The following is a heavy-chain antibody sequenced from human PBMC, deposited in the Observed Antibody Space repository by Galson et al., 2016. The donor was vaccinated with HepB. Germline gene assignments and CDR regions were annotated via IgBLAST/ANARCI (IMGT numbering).Heavy chain of an antibody. CDR3: AKEPNYDFWSGHPFDY. CDR2: ISGSGGTT. V-gene: IGHV3-23*01. D-gene: IGHD3-3*01. J-gene: IGHJ4*02. CDR1: GFTFSSYA. Sequence: SLRLSCAASGFTFSSYALSWVRQAPGKGLEWVSVISGSGGTTYYADSAKGRFTISRDNSKNALYLQMNSLRAEDTAVYYCAKEPNYDFWSGHPFDYWGQGTLVTVSS.